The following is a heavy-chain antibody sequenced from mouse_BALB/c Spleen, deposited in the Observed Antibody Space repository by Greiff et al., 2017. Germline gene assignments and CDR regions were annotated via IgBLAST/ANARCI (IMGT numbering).Heavy chain of an antibody. Sequence: EVKLVESGGGLVKPGGSLKLSCAASGFTFSSYTMSWVRQTPEKRLEWVATISSGGSYTYYPDSVKGRFTISRDNAKNTLYLQMSSLKSEDTAMYYCTREAALTTRGNMDYWGQGTSVTVSS. CDR3: TREAALTTRGNMDY. V-gene: IGHV5-6-4*01. CDR1: GFTFSSYT. J-gene: IGHJ4*01. CDR2: ISSGGSYT. D-gene: IGHD1-1*01.